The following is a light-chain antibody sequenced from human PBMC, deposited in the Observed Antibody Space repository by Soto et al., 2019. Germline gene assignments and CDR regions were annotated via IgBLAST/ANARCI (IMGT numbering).Light chain of an antibody. CDR2: EVS. Sequence: QSALTQPASVSGSPGQSITISCTGTSSDVGGYKFVSWYQQHPGKAPKLIIYEVSNRPSGVSSRFSGSKSGNTASLTISGLQAEDEADYYCGSYTGSIYVFGTGTKLTVL. CDR3: GSYTGSIYV. CDR1: SSDVGGYKF. V-gene: IGLV2-14*01. J-gene: IGLJ1*01.